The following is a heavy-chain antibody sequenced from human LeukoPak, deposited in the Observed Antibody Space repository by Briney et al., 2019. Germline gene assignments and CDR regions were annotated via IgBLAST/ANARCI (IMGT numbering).Heavy chain of an antibody. V-gene: IGHV3-53*04. Sequence: GGSLRLSCAASGFTVSSNYMIWVRQAPGKGLEWVSVIYSGGSTYYADSVKGQFTISRHNSKNTLCLQMNSLRAEDTAVYYCARGAPPDYFDYWGQGTLVTVSS. CDR3: ARGAPPDYFDY. CDR1: GFTVSSNY. J-gene: IGHJ4*02. CDR2: IYSGGST.